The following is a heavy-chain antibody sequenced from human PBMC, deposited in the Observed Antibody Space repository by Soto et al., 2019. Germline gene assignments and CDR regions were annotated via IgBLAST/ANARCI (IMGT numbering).Heavy chain of an antibody. J-gene: IGHJ5*02. Sequence: SETLSLTCAVYGGSFSGYYWSWIRQPPGKGLEWIGEINHSGSTNYNPSLRSRVTISVDTSKNQFSLKLSSVTAADTAVYYCARSSRIRLVWFDPWGQGTLVTVSS. CDR1: GGSFSGYY. CDR2: INHSGST. V-gene: IGHV4-34*01. CDR3: ARSSRIRLVWFDP. D-gene: IGHD3-10*01.